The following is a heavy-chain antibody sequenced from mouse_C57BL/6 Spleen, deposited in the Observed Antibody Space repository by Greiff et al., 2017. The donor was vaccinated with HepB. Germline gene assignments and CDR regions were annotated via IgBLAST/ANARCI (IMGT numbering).Heavy chain of an antibody. CDR2: ISSGSSTI. CDR1: GFTFSDYG. Sequence: EVNVVESGGGLVKPGGSLKLSCAASGFTFSDYGMHWVRQAPEKGLEWVAYISSGSSTIYYADTVKGRFTISRDNAKNTLFLQMTSLRSEDTAMYYCARSIYYGNYVGYDMDDWGQGTSVTVSS. CDR3: ARSIYYGNYVGYDMDD. D-gene: IGHD2-1*01. J-gene: IGHJ4*01. V-gene: IGHV5-17*01.